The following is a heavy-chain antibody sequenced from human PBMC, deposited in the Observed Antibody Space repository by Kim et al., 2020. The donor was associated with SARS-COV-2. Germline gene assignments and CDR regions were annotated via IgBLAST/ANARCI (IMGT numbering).Heavy chain of an antibody. J-gene: IGHJ3*02. Sequence: YADSLKGPFTISRDNAKNSLYLQMNSLRAEDTAVYYCAGDPGSGGADIWGQGTMVTVSS. D-gene: IGHD3-10*01. CDR3: AGDPGSGGADI. V-gene: IGHV3-21*01.